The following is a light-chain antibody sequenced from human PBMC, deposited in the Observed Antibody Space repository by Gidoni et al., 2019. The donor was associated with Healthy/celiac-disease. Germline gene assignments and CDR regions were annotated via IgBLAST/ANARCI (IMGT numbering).Light chain of an antibody. J-gene: IGKJ1*01. CDR3: QQRSNWPT. CDR1: QSFSSY. V-gene: IGKV3-11*01. Sequence: EIVFTQSPATLSLSPGERATLSCRASQSFSSYLAWYQQKPGQAPRLLIYDASNRATGIPARFSGSGSGTDFTLTISSLEPEDFAVYYCQQRSNWPTFGQGTKVEIK. CDR2: DAS.